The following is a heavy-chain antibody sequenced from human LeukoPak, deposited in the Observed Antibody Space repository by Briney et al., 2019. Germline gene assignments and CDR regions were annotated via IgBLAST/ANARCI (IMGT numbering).Heavy chain of an antibody. CDR3: ARDRSYPSY. CDR1: GFSFSDYY. J-gene: IGHJ4*02. Sequence: QPGGSLRLSCVASGFSFSDYYMIWIRQAPGKGLEWVANIKQDGSEKYYVDSVKGRFTISRDNAKNSLYLQMNSLRAEDTAVYYCARDRSYPSYWGQGTLVTVSS. CDR2: IKQDGSEK. D-gene: IGHD1-26*01. V-gene: IGHV3-7*01.